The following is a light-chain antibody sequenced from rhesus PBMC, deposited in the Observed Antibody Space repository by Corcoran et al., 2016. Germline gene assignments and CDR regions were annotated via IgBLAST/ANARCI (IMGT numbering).Light chain of an antibody. CDR1: QGINNY. Sequence: DIQMTQSPSSLSASVGDRVTITCRASQGINNYLSWYQQKPGKAPKPLIYSASSLETGVPSRLSGSRSGTDYTLNNSSLQPEDIATYYCQQYNNSPLTFGGGTQVEIK. CDR3: QQYNNSPLT. CDR2: SAS. J-gene: IGKJ4*01. V-gene: IGKV1-66*01.